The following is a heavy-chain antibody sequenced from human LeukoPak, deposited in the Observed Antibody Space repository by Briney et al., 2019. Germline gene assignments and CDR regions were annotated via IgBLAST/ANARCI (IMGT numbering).Heavy chain of an antibody. J-gene: IGHJ5*02. CDR3: ARDSKYYYDSAGSRFDP. CDR1: GYTFTNFA. V-gene: IGHV1-18*01. D-gene: IGHD3-22*01. Sequence: ASVKVSCKASGYTFTNFAISWVRQAPGQGLEWMGWISAYNGNTNYAQKLQGRATMTTDTSTTTAYMELRSLRSDDTAVYYCARDSKYYYDSAGSRFDPWGQGTLVTVSS. CDR2: ISAYNGNT.